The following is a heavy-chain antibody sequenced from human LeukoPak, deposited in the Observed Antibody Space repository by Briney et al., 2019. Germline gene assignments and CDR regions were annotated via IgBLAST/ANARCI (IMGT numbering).Heavy chain of an antibody. CDR2: ISWNSGSI. D-gene: IGHD5-24*01. V-gene: IGHV3-9*01. CDR3: AKSGYNRFDY. CDR1: GFTFDDYA. J-gene: IGHJ4*02. Sequence: SLRLSCAASGFTFDDYAMHWVRQAPGKGLEWVSGISWNSGSIGYADSVKGRFTISRDNAKNSLYLQMNSLRAEDTAVYYCAKSGYNRFDYWGQGTLVTVSS.